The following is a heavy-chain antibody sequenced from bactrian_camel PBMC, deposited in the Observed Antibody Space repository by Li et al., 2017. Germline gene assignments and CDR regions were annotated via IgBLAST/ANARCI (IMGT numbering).Heavy chain of an antibody. CDR1: GFTFRNYD. Sequence: DVQLVESGGGLVQPGGSLRLSCAASGFTFRNYDMIWVRQALGKGLEWVSGINGGDGPPYYIDSVKGRFTISRDNAKNTVYLQMNSLKPEDTAVYYCVTDAYLDTIPNYWGQGTQVTVS. CDR2: INGGDGPP. J-gene: IGHJ4*01. CDR3: VTDAYLDTIPNY. V-gene: IGHV3S40*01.